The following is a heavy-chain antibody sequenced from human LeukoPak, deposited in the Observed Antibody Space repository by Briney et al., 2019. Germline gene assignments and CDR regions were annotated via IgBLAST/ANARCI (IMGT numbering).Heavy chain of an antibody. J-gene: IGHJ2*01. V-gene: IGHV4-59*01. CDR1: GGSISSYY. Sequence: SETLSLTCTVSGGSISSYYWSWIRQPPGKGLEWIGYIYYSGSTNYNPSLKSRVTISVDTSKNQFSLKLSSVTAADTAVYYCARVDDSNVFDLRGRGTLVTVSS. D-gene: IGHD3-22*01. CDR2: IYYSGST. CDR3: ARVDDSNVFDL.